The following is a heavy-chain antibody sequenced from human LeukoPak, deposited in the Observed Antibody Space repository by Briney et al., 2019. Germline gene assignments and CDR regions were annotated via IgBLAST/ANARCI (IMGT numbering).Heavy chain of an antibody. Sequence: SETLSLTCTVSGGSISSSSYYWGWIRQPPGKGLEWIGSIYYSGSTYYNPSLKSRVTISVDTSKNQFSLKLSSVTAADTAVYYCASHGGYCSGGSYYAIDYWGQGTLVTVSS. CDR2: IYYSGST. J-gene: IGHJ4*02. D-gene: IGHD2-15*01. CDR3: ASHGGYCSGGSYYAIDY. CDR1: GGSISSSSYY. V-gene: IGHV4-39*01.